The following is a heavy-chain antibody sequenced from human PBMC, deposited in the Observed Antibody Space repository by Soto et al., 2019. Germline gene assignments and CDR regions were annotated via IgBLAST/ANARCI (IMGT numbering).Heavy chain of an antibody. V-gene: IGHV3-23*01. Sequence: EVQLLESGGGLVQPGGSLRLSCAASGFTFSSYAMSWVRQAPGKGLEWVSVISSSGDSTYYADSVRGRFTISRDNSKNTLYLQMNSLRAEDTAVYYCAKDRDGAAAGPTKFYGMDVWSQGTTVTVSS. CDR2: ISSSGDST. CDR3: AKDRDGAAAGPTKFYGMDV. J-gene: IGHJ6*02. D-gene: IGHD6-13*01. CDR1: GFTFSSYA.